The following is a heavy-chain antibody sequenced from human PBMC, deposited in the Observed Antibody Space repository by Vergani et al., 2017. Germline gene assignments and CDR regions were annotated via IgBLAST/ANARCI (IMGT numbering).Heavy chain of an antibody. Sequence: EVQLLQSGGGVIQPGGSVRLSCAASGFTFSACPMTWVRQAPGKGLEWVSAISARYPSTYYADSVKGRFTISRDNSKNMLYLQMKSLRAEDTAVYYCARLSYDTTPEWRGVYDCWGQGTLVAVSS. CDR2: ISARYPST. J-gene: IGHJ4*02. CDR1: GFTFSACP. CDR3: ARLSYDTTPEWRGVYDC. V-gene: IGHV3-23*01. D-gene: IGHD3-22*01.